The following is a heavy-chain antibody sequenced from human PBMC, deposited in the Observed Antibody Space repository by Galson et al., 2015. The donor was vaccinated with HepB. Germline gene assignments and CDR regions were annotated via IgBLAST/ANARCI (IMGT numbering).Heavy chain of an antibody. CDR2: IRYDGSNK. D-gene: IGHD3/OR15-3a*01. CDR3: AKDGDWERYNWFDP. V-gene: IGHV3-30*02. CDR1: GFTFSSYG. Sequence: SLRLSCAASGFTFSSYGMHWVRQAPGKGLEWVAFIRYDGSNKYYADSVKGRFTISRDNSKNTLYPQMNSLRAEDTAVYYCAKDGDWERYNWFDPWGQGTLVTVSS. J-gene: IGHJ5*02.